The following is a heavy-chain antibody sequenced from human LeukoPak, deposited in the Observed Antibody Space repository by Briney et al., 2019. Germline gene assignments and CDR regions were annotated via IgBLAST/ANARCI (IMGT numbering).Heavy chain of an antibody. CDR3: AKQGCGGGSCYFDY. CDR2: IWYDGSNE. J-gene: IGHJ4*02. CDR1: GFTFSSYG. Sequence: GGSLRLSCAASGFTFSSYGMHWVRQAPGKGLEWVAVIWYDGSNEYYGDSVKGRFTISRDNSKNTLYLQMNSLRAEDTAVYYCAKQGCGGGSCYFDYWGQGTLVTVSP. V-gene: IGHV3-33*06. D-gene: IGHD2-15*01.